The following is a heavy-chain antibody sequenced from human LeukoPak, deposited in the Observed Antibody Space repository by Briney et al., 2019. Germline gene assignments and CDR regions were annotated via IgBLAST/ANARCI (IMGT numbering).Heavy chain of an antibody. CDR1: GFTFDDYA. J-gene: IGHJ4*02. CDR3: ARVPPNTVTTLQYFDY. V-gene: IGHV3-9*01. D-gene: IGHD4-17*01. CDR2: ISWNSGSI. Sequence: GRSLRLSCAASGFTFDDYAMHWVRQAPGKGLEWVSGISWNSGSIGYADSVKGRFTISRDNAKNSLYLQMNSLRAEDTAVYYCARVPPNTVTTLQYFDYWGQGTLVTVSS.